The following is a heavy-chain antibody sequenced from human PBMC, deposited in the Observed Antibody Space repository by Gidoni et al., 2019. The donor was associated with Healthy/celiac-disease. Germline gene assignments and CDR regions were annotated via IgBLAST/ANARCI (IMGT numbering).Heavy chain of an antibody. CDR1: GFTFDDYT. Sequence: EVQLVESGGVVVQPGGSLRLSCAASGFTFDDYTMHWVRQSPGKGLEWVSLISWDGGSTYYADSVKGRFTISRDNSKNSLYLQMNSLRTEDTALYYCAKADYDYYYMDVWGKGTTVTVSS. CDR2: ISWDGGST. V-gene: IGHV3-43*01. CDR3: AKADYDYYYMDV. J-gene: IGHJ6*03.